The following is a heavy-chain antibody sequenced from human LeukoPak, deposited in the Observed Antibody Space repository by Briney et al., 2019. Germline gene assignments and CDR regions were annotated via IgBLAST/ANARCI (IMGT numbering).Heavy chain of an antibody. V-gene: IGHV3-21*05. J-gene: IGHJ5*02. CDR1: GFTFSSYW. Sequence: GGSLRLSCAASGFTFSSYWMSWVRQAPGKGLEWVSYISSSSSYTNYADSVKGRFTISRDNAKNSLYLQMNSLRAEDTAVYYCAKRTWFDPWGQGTLVTVSS. D-gene: IGHD3/OR15-3a*01. CDR3: AKRTWFDP. CDR2: ISSSSSYT.